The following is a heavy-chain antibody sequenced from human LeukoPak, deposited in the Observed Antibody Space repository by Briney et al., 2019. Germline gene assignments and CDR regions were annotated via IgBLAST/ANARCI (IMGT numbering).Heavy chain of an antibody. CDR3: AKYCSGGNCYSGLY. D-gene: IGHD2-15*01. Sequence: GGSLRLSCAASGFTFSTYEMNWVRQAPGKGLEWVSYISSRGSTIYYADSVKGRFTISRDNAKNSLYLQMNSLRAEDTAVYYCAKYCSGGNCYSGLYWGQGTLVTVSS. V-gene: IGHV3-48*03. CDR1: GFTFSTYE. CDR2: ISSRGSTI. J-gene: IGHJ4*02.